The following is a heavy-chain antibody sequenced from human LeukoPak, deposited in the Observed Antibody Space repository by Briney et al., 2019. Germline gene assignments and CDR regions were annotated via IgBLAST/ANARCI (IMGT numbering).Heavy chain of an antibody. CDR3: AKDYQDISAYYCLHY. J-gene: IGHJ4*01. CDR1: GFTFSSYG. Sequence: GGSLRLSCAASGFTFSSYGMPWVRQAPAKGLEWVAFIRYDGSNKYYADSVKGGFTISRANHKTTLYLQTTSLRAEDTPVYYCAKDYQDISAYYCLHYWGHGTLVTVSS. CDR2: IRYDGSNK. V-gene: IGHV3-30*02. D-gene: IGHD3-22*01.